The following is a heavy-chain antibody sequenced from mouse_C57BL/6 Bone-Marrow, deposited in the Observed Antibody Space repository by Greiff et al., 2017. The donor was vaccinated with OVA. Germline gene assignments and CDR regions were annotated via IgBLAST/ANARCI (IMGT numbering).Heavy chain of an antibody. J-gene: IGHJ2*01. V-gene: IGHV1-26*01. CDR3: ARGWLRDYFDY. D-gene: IGHD2-2*01. CDR2: INPNNGGT. Sequence: EVQLQQSGPELVKPGASVKISCKASGYTFTDYSMNWVKQSHGKSLEWIGDINPNNGGTSYNQKFKGKATLTVDKSSSTAYMERRSLTSEDSAVYYCARGWLRDYFDYWGQGTTLTVSS. CDR1: GYTFTDYS.